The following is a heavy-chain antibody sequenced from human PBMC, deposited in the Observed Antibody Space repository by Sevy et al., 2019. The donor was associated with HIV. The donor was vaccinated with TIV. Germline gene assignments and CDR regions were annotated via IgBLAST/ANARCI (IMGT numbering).Heavy chain of an antibody. Sequence: KVSCKVSGYSVSDLSIHWVRQAPGKGLEWMGGYDPEDGETIYAQKFQGRVTMTEDTSTDTAYMELSSLRSEDTAVYYCATSPDYYDSSHDAFDIWGQGTMVTVSS. CDR1: GYSVSDLS. D-gene: IGHD3-22*01. V-gene: IGHV1-24*01. CDR3: ATSPDYYDSSHDAFDI. J-gene: IGHJ3*02. CDR2: YDPEDGET.